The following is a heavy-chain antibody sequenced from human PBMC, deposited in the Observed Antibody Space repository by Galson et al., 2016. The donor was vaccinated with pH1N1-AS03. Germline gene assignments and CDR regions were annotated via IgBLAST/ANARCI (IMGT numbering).Heavy chain of an antibody. CDR2: ISYDGSHI. CDR1: GPTFSYYP. J-gene: IGHJ4*02. V-gene: IGHV3-30-3*01. CDR3: AKEVQRRLPF. D-gene: IGHD1-1*01. Sequence: SLRLSCADSGPTFSYYPMHWVRQAPGKGLEWVAVISYDGSHITYANSVKGRFTISRDHSKNTLYLQMTTLRTEDTAVYYCAKEVQRRLPFWGQGTLVTVSS.